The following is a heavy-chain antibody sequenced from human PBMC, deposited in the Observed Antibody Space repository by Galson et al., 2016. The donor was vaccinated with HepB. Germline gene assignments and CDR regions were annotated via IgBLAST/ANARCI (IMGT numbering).Heavy chain of an antibody. CDR2: ISTSSSPI. Sequence: SLRLPCAASGITFNTYNLVWVRQAPGQGLEWVSYISTSSSPISYRDSVKGRFTISRDNTKNSLYLQLNSLRAEDTAVYYCAKVLPYSAGHGMDVRGQGTTVTVSS. V-gene: IGHV3-21*04. J-gene: IGHJ6*01. CDR1: GITFNTYN. CDR3: AKVLPYSAGHGMDV. D-gene: IGHD6-13*01.